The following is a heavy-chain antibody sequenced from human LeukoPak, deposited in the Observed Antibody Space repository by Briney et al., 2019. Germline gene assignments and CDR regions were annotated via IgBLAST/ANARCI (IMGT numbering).Heavy chain of an antibody. CDR3: ARDSYGDANFDS. J-gene: IGHJ4*02. Sequence: GGSLRLSCAASGFTFSDYSMNWVRQTPRKGLEWVSCISGSGSYIYYADSVKGRFTISRDISKNAVYLQMNSLRAEDTAVYYCARDSYGDANFDSWGQGTLVTVSS. CDR2: ISGSGSYI. V-gene: IGHV3-21*04. D-gene: IGHD4-17*01. CDR1: GFTFSDYS.